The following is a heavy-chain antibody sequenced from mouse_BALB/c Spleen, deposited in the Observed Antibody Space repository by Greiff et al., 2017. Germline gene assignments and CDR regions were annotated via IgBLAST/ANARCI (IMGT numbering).Heavy chain of an antibody. CDR1: GFSLTSYG. D-gene: IGHD2-9*01. Sequence: VQRVESGPGLVAPSQSLSITCTVSGFSLTSYGVHWVRQPPGKGLEWLGVIWAGGSTNYNSALMSRLSISKDNSKSQVFLKMNSLQTDDTAMYYCARDGAYYGYDGGFAYWGQGTLVTVSA. V-gene: IGHV2-9*02. CDR2: IWAGGST. J-gene: IGHJ3*01. CDR3: ARDGAYYGYDGGFAY.